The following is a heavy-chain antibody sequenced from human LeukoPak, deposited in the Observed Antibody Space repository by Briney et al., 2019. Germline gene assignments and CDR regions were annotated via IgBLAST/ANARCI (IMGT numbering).Heavy chain of an antibody. D-gene: IGHD2-15*01. CDR1: GGSLSGYY. CDR3: ARGLKVVAAATSHYLDY. Sequence: PSDTLSLTCAVYGGSLSGYYWSWIRQPPGKGQEWIGEINHSGSTNYNPSLKSRVTISVDTSKNQFSVKLSSVTAADTAVYYCARGLKVVAAATSHYLDYWGQGTLVTVSS. CDR2: INHSGST. V-gene: IGHV4-34*01. J-gene: IGHJ4*02.